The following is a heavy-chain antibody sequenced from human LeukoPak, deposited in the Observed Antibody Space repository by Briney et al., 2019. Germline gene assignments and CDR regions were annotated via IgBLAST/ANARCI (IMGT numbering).Heavy chain of an antibody. J-gene: IGHJ4*02. CDR1: GYTFTSYG. V-gene: IGHV1-18*04. CDR3: ARVDCSGGSCYLGDY. CDR2: ISAYNGNT. D-gene: IGHD2-15*01. Sequence: ASVKVSCKASGYTFTSYGISWVRQAPGHGLEWMGWISAYNGNTNYAQKPQGRVTMTTDTSTSTAYMELRSLRSDDTAVYYCARVDCSGGSCYLGDYWGQGTLVTVSS.